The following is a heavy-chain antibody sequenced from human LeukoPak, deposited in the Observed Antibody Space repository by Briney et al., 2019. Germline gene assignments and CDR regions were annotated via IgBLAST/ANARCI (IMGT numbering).Heavy chain of an antibody. D-gene: IGHD1-1*01. CDR1: GGSISSGSYY. CDR2: IYTSGST. CDR3: ARLEGLIYFDY. J-gene: IGHJ4*02. V-gene: IGHV4-61*02. Sequence: SETLSLTCTVSGGSISSGSYYWSWIRQPAGKGLEWIGRIYTSGSTNYNPSLKSRVTISVDTSKNQFSLKLSSVTAADTAVYYCARLEGLIYFDYWGQGTLVTVSS.